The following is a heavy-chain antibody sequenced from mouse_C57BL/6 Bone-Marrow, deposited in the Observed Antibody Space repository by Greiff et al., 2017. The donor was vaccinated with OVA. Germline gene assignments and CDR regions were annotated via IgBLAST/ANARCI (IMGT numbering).Heavy chain of an antibody. D-gene: IGHD1-1*01. CDR1: GYTFTSYW. V-gene: IGHV1-69*01. CDR3: ARGGTTVVATRYFDV. J-gene: IGHJ1*03. CDR2: IDPSDSYT. Sequence: VQLQQPGAELVMPGASVKLSCKASGYTFTSYWMHWVKQRPGQGLEWIGEIDPSDSYTSYNQKFKGKSTLTVDKSSSTAYMQLSSLTSEDSAVYYCARGGTTVVATRYFDVWGTGTTVTVSS.